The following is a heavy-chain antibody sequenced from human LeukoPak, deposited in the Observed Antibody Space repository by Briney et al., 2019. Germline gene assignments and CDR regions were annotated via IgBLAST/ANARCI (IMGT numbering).Heavy chain of an antibody. CDR2: IIPIFGTA. D-gene: IGHD2-15*01. CDR1: GGSFSSEA. CDR3: GRKAGDCGGGSCYSIDY. Sequence: SVKVSCKACGGSFSSEAISWVRQAPGQGLEWMGGIIPIFGTANYAQKFQGRVTITTDESTSTAHREVSSLRSEDTAVYYCGRKAGDCGGGSCYSIDYWGQGTLVTVSS. J-gene: IGHJ4*02. V-gene: IGHV1-69*05.